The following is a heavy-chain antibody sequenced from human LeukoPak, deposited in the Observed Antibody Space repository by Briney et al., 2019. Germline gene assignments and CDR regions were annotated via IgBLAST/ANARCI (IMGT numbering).Heavy chain of an antibody. D-gene: IGHD5-18*01. Sequence: GGSLRLSCAASGFTSDDYATHWVRQAPGKGLEWVSLISWDGGSAYYADSVKGRFTISRDNSKNSLYLQMNSLRAEDTALYYCAKGGYSYGVYYYYYMDVWGKGTTVTVSS. CDR3: AKGGYSYGVYYYYYMDV. V-gene: IGHV3-43D*03. CDR2: ISWDGGSA. CDR1: GFTSDDYA. J-gene: IGHJ6*03.